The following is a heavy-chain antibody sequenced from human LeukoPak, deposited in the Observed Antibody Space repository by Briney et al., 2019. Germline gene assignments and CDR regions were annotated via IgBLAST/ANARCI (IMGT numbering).Heavy chain of an antibody. CDR2: IVGSGDST. J-gene: IGHJ6*02. D-gene: IGHD3-22*01. V-gene: IGHV3-23*01. CDR1: GFRFRSHA. CDR3: AKYYCDSCRQGMDV. Sequence: GGSLRLSCAASGFRFRSHAMSWVRQAPGKGLEWVSGIVGSGDSTYYADSVKGRFTISRDNSKNTLYLQMNSLTAEDTALYFCAKYYCDSCRQGMDVWGQGTTVTVSS.